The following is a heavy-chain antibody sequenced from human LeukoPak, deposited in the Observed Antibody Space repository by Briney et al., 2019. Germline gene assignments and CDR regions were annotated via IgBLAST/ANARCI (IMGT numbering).Heavy chain of an antibody. J-gene: IGHJ3*02. CDR1: GFTFSSYG. V-gene: IGHV3-30*03. D-gene: IGHD2-15*01. CDR2: ISYDGSNK. Sequence: PGGSLRLSCAASGFTFSSYGMPWVRQAPGKGLEWVAVISYDGSNKYYADSVKGRFTISRDNSKNTLYLQMNSLRAEDTAVYYCARDMRRGYIVVVVAATPKNAFDIWGQGTMVTVSS. CDR3: ARDMRRGYIVVVVAATPKNAFDI.